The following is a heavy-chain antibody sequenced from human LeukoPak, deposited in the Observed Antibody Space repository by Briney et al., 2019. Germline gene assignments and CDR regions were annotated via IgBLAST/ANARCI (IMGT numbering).Heavy chain of an antibody. CDR1: GFSFTTYA. J-gene: IGHJ4*02. CDR2: VSGSGGTT. Sequence: GGSLRLSCAASGFSFTTYAMSWVRQAPGKGREWVSAVSGSGGTTNYADSVRGRFTISRDISNNTVYLQMNSLRAVDTAVYFCAKRDNWSADSWGQGTLVTVSS. V-gene: IGHV3-23*01. CDR3: AKRDNWSADS. D-gene: IGHD1-1*01.